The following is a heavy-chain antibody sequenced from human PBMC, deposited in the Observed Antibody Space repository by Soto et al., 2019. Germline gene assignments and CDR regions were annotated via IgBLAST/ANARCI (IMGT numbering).Heavy chain of an antibody. Sequence: EVQLLESGGGLVQPGGSLRLSCAASGFPFSRCAMNWVRQAPGKGLVWFSTISHSDHSTYYADSVKGRFTVSRDNSENTLYLQMNSLRAEDTAIYYCAKRGGDSGWGDFDSWGQGTLVTVSS. CDR1: GFPFSRCA. D-gene: IGHD6-19*01. CDR2: ISHSDHST. V-gene: IGHV3-23*01. J-gene: IGHJ4*02. CDR3: AKRGGDSGWGDFDS.